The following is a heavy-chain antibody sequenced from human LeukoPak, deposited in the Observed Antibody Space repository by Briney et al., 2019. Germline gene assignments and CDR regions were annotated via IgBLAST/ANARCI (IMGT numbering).Heavy chain of an antibody. CDR1: GFTFDDYG. CDR3: ASAYGSGSYYTGTFDY. Sequence: GGSLRLSCAASGFTFDDYGMSWVRQAPGKGLEWVSGINWNGDSTGYADSVKGRFTISRDNAKNSLFLQMNSLRAEDTALYHCASAYGSGSYYTGTFDYWGQGTLVTVSS. J-gene: IGHJ4*02. D-gene: IGHD3-10*01. CDR2: INWNGDST. V-gene: IGHV3-20*01.